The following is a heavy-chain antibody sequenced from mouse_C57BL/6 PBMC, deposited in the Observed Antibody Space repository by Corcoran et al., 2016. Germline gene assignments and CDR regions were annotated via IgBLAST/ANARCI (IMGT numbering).Heavy chain of an antibody. CDR1: GYTFTDYN. CDR2: INPNNGGT. D-gene: IGHD1-1*01. V-gene: IGHV1-18*01. Sequence: EVQLQQSGPELVKPGASVKIPCKASGYTFTDYNMDWVKQSHGKSLEWIGDINPNNGGTIYNQKFKGKATLTVDKSSSTAYMELRSLTSEDTAVYYCARRHGSSPRWYFDVWGTGTTVTVSS. CDR3: ARRHGSSPRWYFDV. J-gene: IGHJ1*03.